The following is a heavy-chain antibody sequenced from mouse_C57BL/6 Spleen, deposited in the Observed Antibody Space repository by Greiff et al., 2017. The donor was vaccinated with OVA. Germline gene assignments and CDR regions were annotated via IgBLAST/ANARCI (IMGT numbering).Heavy chain of an antibody. J-gene: IGHJ2*01. V-gene: IGHV1-4*01. CDR1: GYTFTSYT. D-gene: IGHD3-2*02. CDR3: ARSDSSGYDYVDY. CDR2: INPSSGYT. Sequence: VQLQESGAELARPGASVKMSCKASGYTFTSYTMHWVKPRPGQGLEWIGYINPSSGYTKYNQKFNDKATLTADKSSSTAYMQLSSLTSEDSAVYYCARSDSSGYDYVDYWGQGTTLTVSS.